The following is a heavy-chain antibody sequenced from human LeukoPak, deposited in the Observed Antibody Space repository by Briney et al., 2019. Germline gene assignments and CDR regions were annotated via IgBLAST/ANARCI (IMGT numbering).Heavy chain of an antibody. D-gene: IGHD3-10*01. Sequence: GGSLRLSCAASGFTFSSYSMNWVRQAPGKGLEWVSAIGGRDGSTYYADSVKGRFTISRDNSKNTLYVQMNSLRAEDTAVYYCARDTLDRVFDYWGQGTLVTVSS. V-gene: IGHV3-23*01. J-gene: IGHJ4*02. CDR3: ARDTLDRVFDY. CDR1: GFTFSSYS. CDR2: IGGRDGST.